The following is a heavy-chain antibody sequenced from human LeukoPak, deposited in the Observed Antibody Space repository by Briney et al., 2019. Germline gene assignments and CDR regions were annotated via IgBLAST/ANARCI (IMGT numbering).Heavy chain of an antibody. J-gene: IGHJ3*02. CDR2: ISYDGSNK. Sequence: GGSLRLSCAASGFTFSSYAMHWVRQAPGKGLEWVAVISYDGSNKYYADSVKGRFTISRDNSKNTLYLQMNSLGAEDTAVYYCAREPETTEGDAFDIWGQGTMVTVSS. CDR1: GFTFSSYA. CDR3: AREPETTEGDAFDI. D-gene: IGHD4-17*01. V-gene: IGHV3-30-3*01.